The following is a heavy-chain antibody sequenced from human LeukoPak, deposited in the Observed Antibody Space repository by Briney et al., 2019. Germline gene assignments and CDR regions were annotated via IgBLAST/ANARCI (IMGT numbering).Heavy chain of an antibody. CDR1: GGTFSSYA. CDR2: INPNSGGT. V-gene: IGHV1-2*06. Sequence: ASVKVSCKASGGTFSSYAISWVRQAPGQGLEWMGRINPNSGGTNCAQKFQGRVTMTRDTSISTAYMELSRLRSDDTAVYYCARALGRGPFDYWGQGTLVTVSS. D-gene: IGHD5-12*01. J-gene: IGHJ4*02. CDR3: ARALGRGPFDY.